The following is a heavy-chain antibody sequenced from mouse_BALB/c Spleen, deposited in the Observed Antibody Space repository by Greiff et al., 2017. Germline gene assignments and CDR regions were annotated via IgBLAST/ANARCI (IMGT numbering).Heavy chain of an antibody. V-gene: IGHV14-1*02. CDR2: IDPENGNT. J-gene: IGHJ3*01. D-gene: IGHD1-1*01. CDR3: ARENYGSRGTFAY. CDR1: GFNIKDYY. Sequence: VQLQQSGAELVRPGALVKLSCKASGFNIKDYYMHWVKQRPEQGLEWIGWIDPENGNTIYDPKFQGKASITADTSSNTAYLQLSSLTSEDTAVYYCARENYGSRGTFAYWGQGTLVTVSA.